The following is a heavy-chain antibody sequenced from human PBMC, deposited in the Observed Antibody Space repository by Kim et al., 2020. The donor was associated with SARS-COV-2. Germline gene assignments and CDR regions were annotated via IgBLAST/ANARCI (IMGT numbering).Heavy chain of an antibody. CDR1: GGSISSYY. V-gene: IGHV4-4*07. CDR2: IYTSGST. Sequence: SETLSLTCTVSGGSISSYYWSWIRQPAGKGLEWIGRIYTSGSTYYNPSLKSRVTMSVDTSKNQFSLKLSSVTAADTAVYYCARDAYCSSTSCYTPFYYYYSYMDVWGKGTTVTVSS. CDR3: ARDAYCSSTSCYTPFYYYYSYMDV. D-gene: IGHD2-2*02. J-gene: IGHJ6*03.